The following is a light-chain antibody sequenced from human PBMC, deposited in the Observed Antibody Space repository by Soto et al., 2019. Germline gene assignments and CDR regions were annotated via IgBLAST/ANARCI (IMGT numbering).Light chain of an antibody. J-gene: IGKJ5*01. CDR3: QQYNDWPFT. CDR1: PSIIDS. V-gene: IGKV3-15*01. Sequence: EIVMTQSPATLSVSPGERATLSCRASPSIIDSLAWYQQKPGQAPRLLIYSASTRATGIPARFSASGSGTDFTLTISSLQSEDFAVYYCQQYNDWPFTFGQGTLVEIK. CDR2: SAS.